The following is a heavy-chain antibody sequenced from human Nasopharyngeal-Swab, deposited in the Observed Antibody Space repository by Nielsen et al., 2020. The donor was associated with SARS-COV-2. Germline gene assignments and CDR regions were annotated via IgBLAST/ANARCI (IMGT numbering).Heavy chain of an antibody. CDR3: TTFSKYGLDV. Sequence: GGSLRLSCAASGFTFTNAWMSWVRQAPGKGLEWVGRLKSKTDGGTTDYAAPVKGRFTISRDDSKNTLYLQMNSLKTEDTAIYYCTTFSKYGLDVWGQGTTVTVSS. D-gene: IGHD4-11*01. V-gene: IGHV3-15*01. CDR2: LKSKTDGGTT. CDR1: GFTFTNAW. J-gene: IGHJ6*02.